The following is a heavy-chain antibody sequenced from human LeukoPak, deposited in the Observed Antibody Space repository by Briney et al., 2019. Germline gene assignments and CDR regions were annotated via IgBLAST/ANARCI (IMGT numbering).Heavy chain of an antibody. V-gene: IGHV3-23*01. D-gene: IGHD5-12*01. CDR1: GLTFSTYA. Sequence: GGSLRLSCAASGLTFSTYAMSWVRQTPGKGLEWVSTISGSGGSTDYADSVKGRFTISRDSSKNTLYLQMNSLRAEDTAVYYCAQARSSSGYGPLGLYWGQGTLVTVSS. CDR2: ISGSGGST. CDR3: AQARSSSGYGPLGLY. J-gene: IGHJ4*02.